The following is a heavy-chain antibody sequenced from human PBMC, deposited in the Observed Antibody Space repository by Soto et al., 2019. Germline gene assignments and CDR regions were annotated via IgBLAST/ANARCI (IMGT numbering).Heavy chain of an antibody. D-gene: IGHD5-18*01. Sequence: GASVKVSCKASGYTFTSYYMHWVRQAPGQGLEWIGIINPSGGSTSYAQKFQGRVTMTRDTSTSTVYMELSSLRSEDTAVYYCARGIVDTAMDLTTTVVAIDYWGQGTLVTVSS. CDR2: INPSGGST. J-gene: IGHJ4*02. CDR3: ARGIVDTAMDLTTTVVAIDY. CDR1: GYTFTSYY. V-gene: IGHV1-46*01.